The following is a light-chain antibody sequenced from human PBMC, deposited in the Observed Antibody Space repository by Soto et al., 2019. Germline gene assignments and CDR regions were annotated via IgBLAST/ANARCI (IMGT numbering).Light chain of an antibody. CDR3: QHYDSSPGT. J-gene: IGKJ1*01. CDR1: QSVSSSY. CDR2: GAS. Sequence: IVLTQSPGTLSLSPWERATLSCRASQSVSSSYLAWYQQKLGQAPRLLIYGASSRATGIPDRFSGSGSGTDFTLTISRLEPEDFAVYYCQHYDSSPGTFGQGTKVDIK. V-gene: IGKV3-20*01.